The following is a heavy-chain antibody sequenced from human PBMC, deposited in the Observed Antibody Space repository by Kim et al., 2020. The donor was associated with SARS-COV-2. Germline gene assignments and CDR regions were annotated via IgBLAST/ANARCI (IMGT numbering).Heavy chain of an antibody. V-gene: IGHV4-39*01. CDR2: IYYSGST. D-gene: IGHD6-19*01. CDR3: ARHLRGGIAVXGGYXFDY. CDR1: GGSISSSSYY. J-gene: IGHJ4*02. Sequence: SETLSLTCTVSGGSISSSSYYWGWIRQPPGKGLEWIGSIYYSGSTYYNPSLKSRATISVDXSKNPXSLKLSSGTAADTAVYYCARHLRGGIAVXGGYXFDYWGXGTLVTVSS.